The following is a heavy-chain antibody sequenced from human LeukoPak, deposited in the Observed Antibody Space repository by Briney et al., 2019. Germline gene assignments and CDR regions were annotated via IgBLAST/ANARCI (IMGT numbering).Heavy chain of an antibody. CDR1: GYTFTSYG. CDR2: ISPYNGNI. Sequence: GASVKVSCKASGYTFTSYGITWVRQAPGQGLELMGWISPYNGNINYAQEFQGRVTLTTDTSSSTGHMELRSLRPDDTAVYYCARDYRDILTGYYDYWGQGTLVTVSS. V-gene: IGHV1-18*01. D-gene: IGHD3-9*01. CDR3: ARDYRDILTGYYDY. J-gene: IGHJ4*02.